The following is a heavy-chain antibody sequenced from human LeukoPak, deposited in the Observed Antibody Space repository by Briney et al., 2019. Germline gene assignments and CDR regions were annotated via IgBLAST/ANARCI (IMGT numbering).Heavy chain of an antibody. CDR3: ARGEYCSGGSCYSHYFDY. CDR1: GGSLSGYY. Sequence: SETLSLTCAVYGGSLSGYYWSWIRQPPGKGLEWIGEINHSGSTNYNPSLKSRVTISVDTSKNQFSLKLSSVTAADTAVYYCARGEYCSGGSCYSHYFDYWGQGTLVTVSS. J-gene: IGHJ4*02. CDR2: INHSGST. V-gene: IGHV4-34*01. D-gene: IGHD2-15*01.